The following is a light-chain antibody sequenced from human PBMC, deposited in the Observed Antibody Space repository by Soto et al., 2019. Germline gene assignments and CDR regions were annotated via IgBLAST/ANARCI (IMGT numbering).Light chain of an antibody. CDR3: QQRSNFLT. J-gene: IGKJ4*01. CDR1: QSVSSSY. Sequence: IVMTQSPATLSVSPGERATLSCRASQSVSSSYLAWYQQKPGQAPRLLIYDASNRATGIPARFSGSGSGTDFTLTISSLEPEDFAVYYCQQRSNFLTFGGGTKVDIK. CDR2: DAS. V-gene: IGKV3-11*01.